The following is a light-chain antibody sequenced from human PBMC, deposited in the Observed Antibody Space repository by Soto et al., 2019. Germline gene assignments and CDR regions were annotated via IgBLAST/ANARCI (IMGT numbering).Light chain of an antibody. CDR2: DVS. CDR3: CLYAVTFYV. Sequence: QSALTQPRSVSGSPGQSVTISCTGTSIDVGTYDFVSWYQQHPGKAPRLMIFDVSERPSGVPDRFSGSKSGNTASLTISGLQAEDEADYYCCLYAVTFYVFGTGTKVTAL. V-gene: IGLV2-11*01. J-gene: IGLJ1*01. CDR1: SIDVGTYDF.